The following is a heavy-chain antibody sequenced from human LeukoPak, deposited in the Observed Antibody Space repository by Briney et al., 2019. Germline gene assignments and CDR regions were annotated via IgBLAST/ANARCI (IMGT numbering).Heavy chain of an antibody. J-gene: IGHJ3*02. D-gene: IGHD5-18*01. V-gene: IGHV3-23*01. CDR1: GFTFSSYA. CDR2: ISDSGSST. Sequence: GGSLRLSCAASGFTFSSYAMSWVRQAPGKGLEWVSAISDSGSSTYYADSVKGRFTISRDNSKNTVFLQMNSLRSEDAAVYYCASMDTAMVMDAFDIWGQGTMVTVSS. CDR3: ASMDTAMVMDAFDI.